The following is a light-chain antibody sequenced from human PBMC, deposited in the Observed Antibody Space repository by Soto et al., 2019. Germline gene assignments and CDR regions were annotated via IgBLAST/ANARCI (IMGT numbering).Light chain of an antibody. Sequence: DIQMTQSPSILSASVGARVTITCRASQSVSSWLAWYQQKPGKAPKLLIHKASRLESGVSSKFSGSGSGTEFTLTITSLQPDDFATYYCQEYQTWTFGHGTKVEIK. V-gene: IGKV1-5*03. J-gene: IGKJ1*01. CDR2: KAS. CDR3: QEYQTWT. CDR1: QSVSSW.